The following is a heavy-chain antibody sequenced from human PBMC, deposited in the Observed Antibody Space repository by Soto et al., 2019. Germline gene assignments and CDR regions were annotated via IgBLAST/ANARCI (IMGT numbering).Heavy chain of an antibody. CDR1: GDSVSSNRAA. Sequence: SQTLSLPCAISGDSVSSNRAAWNWIRQSPSRGLEWLGRTYYGSKWYNDYAVSVKSRITIGPDTSKNQVSLQLNSVTPEDTAVYYSARVWGMAVTGTRWFDSWGQGTLVTVSS. J-gene: IGHJ5*01. D-gene: IGHD6-19*01. CDR3: ARVWGMAVTGTRWFDS. V-gene: IGHV6-1*01. CDR2: TYYGSKWYN.